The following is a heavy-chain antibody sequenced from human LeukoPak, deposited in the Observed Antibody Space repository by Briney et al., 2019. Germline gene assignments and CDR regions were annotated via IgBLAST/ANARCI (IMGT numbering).Heavy chain of an antibody. CDR3: ATTRSSITDAFDI. V-gene: IGHV5-51*01. D-gene: IGHD6-13*01. CDR1: GYRFTNYW. J-gene: IGHJ3*02. CDR2: IYPDDSDT. Sequence: GESLKISCKGSGYRFTNYWIGWVRQMPGKGLEWMGIIYPDDSDTRYSPSFQGQVTISADKSISTAYLQWSSLKASDTAMYYCATTRSSITDAFDIWGQGTMVTVSS.